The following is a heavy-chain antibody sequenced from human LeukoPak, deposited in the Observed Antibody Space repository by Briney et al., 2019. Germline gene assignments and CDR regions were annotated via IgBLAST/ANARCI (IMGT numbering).Heavy chain of an antibody. CDR2: IYYSGST. J-gene: IGHJ3*02. CDR3: ARHFTYDSSALDAFDI. D-gene: IGHD3-22*01. Sequence: PSETLSLTCTVSGGSISSYYWSWIRQPPGKGLEWIGYIYYSGSTNYNPSLKSRVTISVDTSKNQFSLKLSSVTAADTAVYYCARHFTYDSSALDAFDIWGQGTMVTVSS. V-gene: IGHV4-59*08. CDR1: GGSISSYY.